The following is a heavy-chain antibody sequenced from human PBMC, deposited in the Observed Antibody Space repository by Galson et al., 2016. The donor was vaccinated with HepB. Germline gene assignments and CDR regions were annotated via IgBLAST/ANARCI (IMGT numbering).Heavy chain of an antibody. V-gene: IGHV3-53*01. D-gene: IGHD1-26*01. CDR2: IYSGGGT. J-gene: IGHJ4*02. CDR1: GFTVSNNF. CDR3: ARGGNYGYT. Sequence: SLRLSCAASGFTVSNNFMRWVRQAPGKGLEWVSLIYSGGGTHYVDSVKGRFIISRDNSKNTLYLQMNSLRVGDTAVYYCARGGNYGYTGGLGTLVTVSS.